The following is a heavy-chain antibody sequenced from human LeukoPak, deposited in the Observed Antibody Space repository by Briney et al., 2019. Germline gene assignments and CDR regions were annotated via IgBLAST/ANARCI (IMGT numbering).Heavy chain of an antibody. Sequence: GGSLRLSCAASGITFSSYSMNWVRQAPGKGLEWVSSISSSSSYIYYADSVKGRFTISRDNAKNSLYLQMNSLRAEDTAVYYCARDEEGYCGGDCYFDYWGQGTLVTVSS. V-gene: IGHV3-21*01. CDR1: GITFSSYS. CDR2: ISSSSSYI. J-gene: IGHJ4*02. D-gene: IGHD2-21*02. CDR3: ARDEEGYCGGDCYFDY.